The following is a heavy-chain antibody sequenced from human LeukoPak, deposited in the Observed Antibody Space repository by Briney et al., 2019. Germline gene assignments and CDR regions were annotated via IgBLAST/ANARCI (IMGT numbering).Heavy chain of an antibody. D-gene: IGHD1-26*01. CDR1: GYTFTSYY. CDR3: ARDRQWELPFAY. CDR2: INPSGGST. J-gene: IGHJ4*02. V-gene: IGHV1-46*01. Sequence: ASVKVSCKACGYTFTSYYMHWVRQAPGQGLELMGIINPSGGSTSYAQKFQGRVTMTRDTSTSTVYMELSSLRSEDTAVYYCARDRQWELPFAYWGQGTLVTVSS.